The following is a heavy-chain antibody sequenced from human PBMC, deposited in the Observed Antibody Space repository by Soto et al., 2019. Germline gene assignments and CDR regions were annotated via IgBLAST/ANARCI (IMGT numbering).Heavy chain of an antibody. CDR2: SNPYNGNT. Sequence: QIQLVQSGTEMKKPGASVKVSCKASGYTFTTYGITWVRQAPGQVLEWMGWSNPYNGNTNYPQKFQGRVTMTTDTSTSTAYMELRRLRSDDTDVYYGARGVAAASDYWGQGTLITVSS. D-gene: IGHD6-19*01. CDR3: ARGVAAASDY. J-gene: IGHJ4*02. V-gene: IGHV1-18*01. CDR1: GYTFTTYG.